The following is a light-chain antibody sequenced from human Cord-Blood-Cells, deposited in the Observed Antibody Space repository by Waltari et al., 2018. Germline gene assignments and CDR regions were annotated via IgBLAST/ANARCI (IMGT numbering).Light chain of an antibody. Sequence: QSALTQSASVSVSPGQSTTISCTGTSSDVGGYNYVSRYQQHPGKAPNLMIYDVSKRPSGVSNRFSGSNSGNTASLTISGLQAEDEADYYCSSYTSSSPYVFGTGTKVTVL. V-gene: IGLV2-14*01. CDR2: DVS. J-gene: IGLJ1*01. CDR3: SSYTSSSPYV. CDR1: SSDVGGYNY.